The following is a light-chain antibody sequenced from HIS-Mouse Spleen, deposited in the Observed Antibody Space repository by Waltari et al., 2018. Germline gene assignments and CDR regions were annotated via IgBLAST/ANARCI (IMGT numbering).Light chain of an antibody. V-gene: IGLV2-14*03. J-gene: IGLJ2*01. CDR3: SSYTSSSTYVV. CDR2: DVS. Sequence: QSALTQPASVSGSPGQSITISCTGTSIDVGGYNYFPWYQQHPGKAPKLMIYDVSNRPSGVSNRFSGSKSGNTASLTISGLQAEDEADYYCSSYTSSSTYVVFGGGTKLTVL. CDR1: SIDVGGYNY.